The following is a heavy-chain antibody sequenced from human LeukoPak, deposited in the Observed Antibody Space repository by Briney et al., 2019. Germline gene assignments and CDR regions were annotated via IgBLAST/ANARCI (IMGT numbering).Heavy chain of an antibody. CDR2: ISASGGAT. CDR1: GFTFSRSD. J-gene: IGHJ5*02. CDR3: VKKGNSWSPRFDP. Sequence: GGSLRLSCEASGFTFSRSDMIWVRQAPGKGLEWVSIISASGGATFYADSVRGRFTISRDNSDNIFYLQLNSLRAEDTALYHCVKKGNSWSPRFDPWGQGTLVTVSS. D-gene: IGHD6-13*01. V-gene: IGHV3-23*01.